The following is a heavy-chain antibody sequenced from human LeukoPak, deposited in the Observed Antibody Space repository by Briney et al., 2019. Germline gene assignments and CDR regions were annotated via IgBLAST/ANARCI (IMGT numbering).Heavy chain of an antibody. J-gene: IGHJ4*02. CDR2: IYSGGST. V-gene: IGHV3-53*01. Sequence: GGSLRLSCAASGFTVSTYYMTWVRQAPGKGLECVSVIYSGGSTYYADSVKGRFTVSRDNSKNTLYLQMNSLRAEDTAMYYCARGLGYCTFTTCLLPFDYWGQGTLVTVSS. CDR3: ARGLGYCTFTTCLLPFDY. CDR1: GFTVSTYY. D-gene: IGHD2-2*01.